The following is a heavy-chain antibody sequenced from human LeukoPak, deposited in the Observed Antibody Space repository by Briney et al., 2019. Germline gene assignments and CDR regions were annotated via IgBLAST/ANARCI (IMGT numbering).Heavy chain of an antibody. D-gene: IGHD2-8*02. CDR3: ARQPTGFPNWFHP. V-gene: IGHV4-39*01. J-gene: IGHJ5*02. Sequence: PSETLSLTCTVSGDSIISSSYNWGWIRQPPGKGLEWIGTIYYSGTTYYNPSLKSRVTISVDTSKNQFSLKVNPVTAADTAVYYCARQPTGFPNWFHPWGQGTRVTVSS. CDR1: GDSIISSSYN. CDR2: IYYSGTT.